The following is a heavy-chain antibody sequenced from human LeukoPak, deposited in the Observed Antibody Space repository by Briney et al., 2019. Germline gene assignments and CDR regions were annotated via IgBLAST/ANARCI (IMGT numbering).Heavy chain of an antibody. J-gene: IGHJ6*03. V-gene: IGHV3-48*03. CDR1: GFTFRSYE. CDR3: ARGAARSTVVTPSGYYYYYYMDV. D-gene: IGHD4-23*01. CDR2: ISSSGSTI. Sequence: GGSLRLSCAASGFTFRSYEMNWVRQAPGKGLEWVSYISSSGSTIYYADSVKGRFTISRDNAKNSLYLQMNSLRAEDTTIYYCARGAARSTVVTPSGYYYYYYMDVWGKGTTVTVSS.